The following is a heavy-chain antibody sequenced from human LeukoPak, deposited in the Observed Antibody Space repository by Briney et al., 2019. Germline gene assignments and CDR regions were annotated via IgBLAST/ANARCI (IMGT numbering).Heavy chain of an antibody. J-gene: IGHJ5*02. CDR2: ISWNSGSI. CDR3: AKDRRRQPVPWDNWFDP. D-gene: IGHD6-6*01. Sequence: PGRSLRLSCAASGFTFDDYAMHWVRQAPGKGLEWVSGISWNSGSIGYADSVKGRFTISRDNAKNSLYLQMNSLRAEDTALYYCAKDRRRQPVPWDNWFDPWGQGTLVTVSS. CDR1: GFTFDDYA. V-gene: IGHV3-9*01.